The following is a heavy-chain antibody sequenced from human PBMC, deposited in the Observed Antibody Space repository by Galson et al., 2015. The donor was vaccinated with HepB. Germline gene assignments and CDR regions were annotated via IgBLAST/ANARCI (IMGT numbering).Heavy chain of an antibody. CDR2: MSRTRMGR. V-gene: IGHV3-21*06. Sequence: SLRLSCGASGVIFRSYGRSGGRQAPGRGLEGVSSMSRTRMGRDYADSLKGRFTISRDNAENSLFLQMNSLRAEDTAVYYCASAFRDFHFWRGHPYLPYWGQGILVTLS. J-gene: IGHJ4*02. CDR1: GVIFRSYG. D-gene: IGHD3-16*01. CDR3: ASAFRDFHFWRGHPYLPY.